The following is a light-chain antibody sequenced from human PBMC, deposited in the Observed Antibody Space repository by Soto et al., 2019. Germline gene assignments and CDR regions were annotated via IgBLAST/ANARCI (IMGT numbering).Light chain of an antibody. CDR1: QSVSSN. J-gene: IGKJ4*01. V-gene: IGKV3-15*01. Sequence: EIVMTQSPATLSVSPGERATLSCRASQSVSSNLAWYQQKPGQAPRLLIYGASTRATGIPARFIGSGSGTEFTLTISSLQSEDFAIYYCQQFNSWLLTFGGGTKVDIK. CDR2: GAS. CDR3: QQFNSWLLT.